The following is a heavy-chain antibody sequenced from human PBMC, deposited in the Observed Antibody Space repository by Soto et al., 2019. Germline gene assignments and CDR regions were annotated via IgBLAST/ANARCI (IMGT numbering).Heavy chain of an antibody. CDR3: ARHFPAATSEMVFDS. V-gene: IGHV4-31*03. CDR1: GDSIDSGAYY. D-gene: IGHD6-25*01. J-gene: IGHJ4*01. Sequence: PSETLSLTCTVSGDSIDSGAYYWSWIRQHPGEGLEWIGYIFSSGSTFYNPSLKSRVTISMDTSGKSFSLNLRSVTAADTAMYYCARHFPAATSEMVFDSRGHGTLVTVSS. CDR2: IFSSGST.